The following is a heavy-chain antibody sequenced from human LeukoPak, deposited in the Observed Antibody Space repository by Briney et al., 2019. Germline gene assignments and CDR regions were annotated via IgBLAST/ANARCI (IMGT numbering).Heavy chain of an antibody. Sequence: GGSLRLSCAASGFTFSDYYMGWIRQAPGKGLEWVSYISSSGSTIYYADSVKGRFTISRDNAKNSLYLQMNSLRAEDTAVYYCARDGVVVVPAAPTFYYYYYGMDVWGQGTTVTVSS. D-gene: IGHD2-2*01. CDR2: ISSSGSTI. V-gene: IGHV3-11*01. CDR3: ARDGVVVVPAAPTFYYYYYGMDV. CDR1: GFTFSDYY. J-gene: IGHJ6*02.